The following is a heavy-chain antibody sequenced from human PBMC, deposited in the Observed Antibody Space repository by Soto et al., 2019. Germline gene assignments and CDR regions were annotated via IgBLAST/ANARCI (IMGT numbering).Heavy chain of an antibody. CDR2: MNPNSGNT. CDR1: GGTSSSYT. CDR3: ARVAQVDY. V-gene: IGHV1-8*02. J-gene: IGHJ4*02. Sequence: GASVKVSCKASGGTSSSYTINWVRQATGQGLEWMGWMNPNSGNTGYAQKFQGRVTMTRNTSISTAYMELSSLRSEDTAVYYCARVAQVDYWGQGTLVIVSS.